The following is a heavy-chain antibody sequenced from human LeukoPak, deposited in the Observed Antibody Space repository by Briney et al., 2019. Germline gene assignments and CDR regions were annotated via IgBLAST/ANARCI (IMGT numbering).Heavy chain of an antibody. V-gene: IGHV4-39*01. D-gene: IGHD6-13*01. CDR1: GGSLSSSSYY. CDR2: IYYSGST. J-gene: IGHJ4*02. CDR3: ARRDGYSSSSSQSPFDY. Sequence: PSETLSLTCNVSGGSLSSSSYYWGWIRQPPGKGLEWIGSIYYSGSTYYNPSLKSRVTISVDTSKNQFSLKLSSVTAADTAVYYCARRDGYSSSSSQSPFDYWGQGTLVTVSS.